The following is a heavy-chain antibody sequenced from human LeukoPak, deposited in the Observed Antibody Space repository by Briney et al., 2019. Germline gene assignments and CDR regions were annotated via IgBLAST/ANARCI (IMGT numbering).Heavy chain of an antibody. CDR3: ARVLVPAAIGYGMDV. V-gene: IGHV1-2*02. CDR1: GYTFTGYY. J-gene: IGHJ6*02. CDR2: INPNSGGA. Sequence: ASVKVSCKASGYTFTGYYMHWVRQAPGQGLEWMGWINPNSGGANYAQKFQSTVTMTRDTSISTAYMELSRLRSDDTAVYYCARVLVPAAIGYGMDVWGQGTTVTVSS. D-gene: IGHD2-2*01.